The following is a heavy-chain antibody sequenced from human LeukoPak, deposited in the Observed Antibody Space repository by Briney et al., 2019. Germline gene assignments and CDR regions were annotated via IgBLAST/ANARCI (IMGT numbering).Heavy chain of an antibody. CDR1: RLTFSSYT. CDR2: ISANAVST. V-gene: IGHV3-23*01. D-gene: IGHD2-2*01. Sequence: GGSLRLSCADSRLTFSSYTMNWVRQAPGKGLEWVSGISANAVSTYYADSVKGRFTISRDNSKNTLYLHMDRLGTEDTAVYYCASMPSTEIYYFYYMDVWGKGTTVTVSS. CDR3: ASMPSTEIYYFYYMDV. J-gene: IGHJ6*03.